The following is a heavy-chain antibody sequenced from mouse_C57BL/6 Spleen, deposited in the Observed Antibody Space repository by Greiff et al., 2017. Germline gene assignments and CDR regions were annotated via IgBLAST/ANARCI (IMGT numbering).Heavy chain of an antibody. CDR3: ARDGSSYIDY. V-gene: IGHV1-82*01. CDR1: GYAFSSSW. D-gene: IGHD1-1*01. J-gene: IGHJ2*01. Sequence: QVQLQQSGPELVKPGASVKISCKASGYAFSSSWMNWVKQRPGKGLEWIGRIYPGDGDTNYNGKFKGKATLTADKSSSTAYMQLSSLTSEDSAVYFCARDGSSYIDYWGQGTTRTVSS. CDR2: IYPGDGDT.